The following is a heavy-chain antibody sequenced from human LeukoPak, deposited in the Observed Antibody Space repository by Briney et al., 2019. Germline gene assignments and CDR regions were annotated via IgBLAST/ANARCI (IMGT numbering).Heavy chain of an antibody. D-gene: IGHD1-26*01. CDR1: GFTFSSYS. J-gene: IGHJ5*02. V-gene: IGHV3-21*01. CDR2: ISSSSSYI. Sequence: GGSLRLSCAASGFTFSSYSMNWVRQAPGKGLEWVSSISSSSSYIYYANSVKGRFTISRDNAKNSLYLQMNSLRAEDTAVYYCARSYSGSYSGGFDPWGQGTLVTVSS. CDR3: ARSYSGSYSGGFDP.